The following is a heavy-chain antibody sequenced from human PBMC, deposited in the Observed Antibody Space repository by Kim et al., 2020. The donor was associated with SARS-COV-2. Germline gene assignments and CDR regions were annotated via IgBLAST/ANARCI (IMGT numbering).Heavy chain of an antibody. CDR1: GFTFSSYG. D-gene: IGHD1-7*01. CDR3: AKASNTGTIGFDP. J-gene: IGHJ5*02. Sequence: GGSLRLSCAASGFTFSSYGMHWVRQAPGKGLEWVAVISYDGSNKYYADSVKGRFTISRDNSKNTLYLQMNSLRAEDTAVYYCAKASNTGTIGFDPWGQGTLVTVSS. V-gene: IGHV3-30*18. CDR2: ISYDGSNK.